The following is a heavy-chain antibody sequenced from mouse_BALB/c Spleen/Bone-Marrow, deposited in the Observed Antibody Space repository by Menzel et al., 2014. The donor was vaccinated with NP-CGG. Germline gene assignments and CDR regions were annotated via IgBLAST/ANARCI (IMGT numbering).Heavy chain of an antibody. CDR2: IYPGDGDT. CDR1: GYAFIRSW. V-gene: IGHV1-82*01. CDR3: ARSDGYRAMDY. Sequence: QVQLQQSGPELVKPGASVKISRKASGYAFIRSWMNWVKQRPGQGLEWIGRIYPGDGDTNYNGKFKGKATLTADKSSTTAYMQLSSLTSVDSAVYFCARSDGYRAMDYWGQGTSVTVSS. D-gene: IGHD2-3*01. J-gene: IGHJ4*01.